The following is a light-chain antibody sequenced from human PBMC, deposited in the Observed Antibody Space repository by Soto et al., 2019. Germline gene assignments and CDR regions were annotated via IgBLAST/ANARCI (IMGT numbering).Light chain of an antibody. CDR3: CSYAGFSAVV. CDR1: IRDIGGYNL. CDR2: EGN. J-gene: IGLJ1*01. Sequence: QSALTQPASMSGSPGQSITISCTGTIRDIGGYNLISWYQQHPGKVPKLMIYEGNKRPSGVSNRFSASKSGNTASLTISGLQAEDEADYYCCSYAGFSAVVFGTGTKLTVL. V-gene: IGLV2-23*03.